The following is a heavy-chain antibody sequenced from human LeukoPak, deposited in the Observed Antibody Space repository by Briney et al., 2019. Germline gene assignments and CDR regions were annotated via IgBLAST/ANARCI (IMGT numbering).Heavy chain of an antibody. V-gene: IGHV4-34*01. Sequence: PSETLSLTCAVYSGSFSGYYWSWIRHPPGKGLEWIGEINHSGSTSHNPSLKSRVTISVDTSKNQFSLKLTSVTAADTALYYCARGDGRDGYKGKLDYWGQGTLVTVSS. J-gene: IGHJ4*02. CDR3: ARGDGRDGYKGKLDY. D-gene: IGHD5-24*01. CDR2: INHSGST. CDR1: SGSFSGYY.